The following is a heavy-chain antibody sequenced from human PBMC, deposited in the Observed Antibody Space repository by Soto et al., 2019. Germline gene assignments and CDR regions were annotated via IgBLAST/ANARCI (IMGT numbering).Heavy chain of an antibody. CDR3: ARDPGYRYGSN. Sequence: QRLEWMGWINAGNGNTKYSQKFQGRVTITRDTSASTAYMELSSLRSEDTVVYYCARDPGYRYGSNWLQGTLVTVFS. V-gene: IGHV1-3*01. CDR2: INAGNGNT. J-gene: IGHJ4*02. D-gene: IGHD5-18*01.